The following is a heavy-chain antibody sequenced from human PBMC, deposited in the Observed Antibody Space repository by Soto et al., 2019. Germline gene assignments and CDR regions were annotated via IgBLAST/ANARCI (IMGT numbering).Heavy chain of an antibody. V-gene: IGHV4-31*03. CDR1: ADSIRDGGYY. J-gene: IGHJ5*02. CDR3: AKVPSPQPYPVVTPGWFGP. Sequence: QALLQESGPGLVAPSQTLSLTCSVFADSIRDGGYYWSWIRQLPGKGLEWLGYIYYTGTTYYNPSLKSRLTMSVDMSKSQFSLKLTSLTAADTAVYYCAKVPSPQPYPVVTPGWFGPWGRGILVTVSS. D-gene: IGHD2-21*02. CDR2: IYYTGTT.